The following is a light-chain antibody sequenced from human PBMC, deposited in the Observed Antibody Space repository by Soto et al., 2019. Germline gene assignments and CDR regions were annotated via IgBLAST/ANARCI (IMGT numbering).Light chain of an antibody. CDR1: HNINTY. J-gene: IGKJ5*01. V-gene: IGKV1-39*01. CDR3: QLSGSSLT. Sequence: DIQMTQSPSSLSASVGDRVAITCRASHNINTYLNWYQQRPGKAPRLLIYAASIVQGGVPSRFSGSGSGTDFTLTSSRLQPEDVANYYGQLSGSSLTFGQGTRLE. CDR2: AAS.